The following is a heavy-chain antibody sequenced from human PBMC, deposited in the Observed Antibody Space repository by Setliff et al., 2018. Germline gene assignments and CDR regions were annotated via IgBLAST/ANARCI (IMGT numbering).Heavy chain of an antibody. J-gene: IGHJ5*02. Sequence: GASVKVSCKASGYTFTSYDINWVRQATGQGLEWMGWMNPNSGNTGYAKKFQGRLTITRDTSANTAYMELSSLRSEDTALYYCARYNWNTNWFDPWGQGTLVTVSS. V-gene: IGHV1-8*03. D-gene: IGHD1-20*01. CDR1: GYTFTSYD. CDR2: MNPNSGNT. CDR3: ARYNWNTNWFDP.